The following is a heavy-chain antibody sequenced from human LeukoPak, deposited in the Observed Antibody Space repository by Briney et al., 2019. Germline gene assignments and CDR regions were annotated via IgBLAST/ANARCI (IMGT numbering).Heavy chain of an antibody. V-gene: IGHV4-34*01. D-gene: IGHD5-18*01. CDR1: GGSFSGYY. CDR3: AGPSGYGYGYDAFDI. J-gene: IGHJ3*02. Sequence: SETLSLTCAVYGGSFSGYYWSWIRQPPGKGLEWIGSIYHSGSTYYNPSLKSRVTISVDTSKNQFSLKLSSVTAADTAVYYCAGPSGYGYGYDAFDIWGQGTMVTVSS. CDR2: IYHSGST.